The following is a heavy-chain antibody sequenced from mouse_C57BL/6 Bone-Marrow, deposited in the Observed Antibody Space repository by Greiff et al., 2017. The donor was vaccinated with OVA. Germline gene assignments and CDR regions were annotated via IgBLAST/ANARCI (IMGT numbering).Heavy chain of an antibody. CDR3: ARKKDYDYGAWFAY. V-gene: IGHV2-2*01. J-gene: IGHJ3*01. CDR2: IWSGGST. D-gene: IGHD2-4*01. CDR1: GFSLTSYG. Sequence: VQLQQSGPGLVQPSQSLSITCTVSGFSLTSYGVHWVRQSPGKGLEWLGVIWSGGSTDYNAAFISRLSISKDNSKSQVFFKMNRLQADDTAIYYCARKKDYDYGAWFAYWGQGTLVTVSA.